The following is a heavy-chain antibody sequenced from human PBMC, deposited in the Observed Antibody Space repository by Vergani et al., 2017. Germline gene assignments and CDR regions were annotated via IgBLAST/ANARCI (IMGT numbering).Heavy chain of an antibody. V-gene: IGHV4-59*01. CDR3: ARSQYDFWSGLHSYFDY. D-gene: IGHD3-3*01. J-gene: IGHJ4*02. CDR2: IYYSGST. Sequence: QVQLQESGPGLVKPSETLSLTCPVSGGSISSYYWSWIRQPPGKGLEWIGYIYYSGSTNYNPSLKSRVTISVDTSKNQFSLKLRSVTAADTAVYYCARSQYDFWSGLHSYFDYWGQGTLVTVSS. CDR1: GGSISSYY.